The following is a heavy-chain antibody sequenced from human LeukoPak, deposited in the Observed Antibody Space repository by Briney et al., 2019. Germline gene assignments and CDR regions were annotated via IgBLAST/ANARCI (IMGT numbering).Heavy chain of an antibody. V-gene: IGHV4-34*01. CDR1: GGSFSGYY. CDR3: ARSRRQWLVLDY. CDR2: INHSGST. J-gene: IGHJ4*02. D-gene: IGHD6-19*01. Sequence: SETLSLTCAVYGGSFSGYYWSWIRQPPGKGLEWIGEINHSGSTNYNPSLKSRVTISVDTSKNKFSLKLSSVTAADTAVYYCARSRRQWLVLDYWGQGTLVTVSS.